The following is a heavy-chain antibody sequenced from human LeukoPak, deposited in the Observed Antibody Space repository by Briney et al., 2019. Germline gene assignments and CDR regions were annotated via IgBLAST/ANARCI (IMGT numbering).Heavy chain of an antibody. CDR1: GYSISSGYY. CDR3: ARMSMAGGGYFHY. D-gene: IGHD5-24*01. J-gene: IGHJ4*02. V-gene: IGHV4-38-2*01. Sequence: SETLSLTCAVSGYSISSGYYWGWIRQPPGKGLDWIGSIYHSGSTYYNPSLKSRVTISVDTSKNQFSLKLSSVTAADTAVYYCARMSMAGGGYFHYWGQGTLVTVSS. CDR2: IYHSGST.